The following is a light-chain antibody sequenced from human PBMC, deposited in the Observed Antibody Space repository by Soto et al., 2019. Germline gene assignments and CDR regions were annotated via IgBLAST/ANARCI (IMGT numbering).Light chain of an antibody. Sequence: QSVLTQPLSVSGSPGQSVTISFTGTSSDVGGYNYVSWYQQHPGKAPKLMIYDVTKRPLGVPDRLSGSKSGNTASLIISGLQAEDEPDYYFCSYAGSDIAVFGTGTKGIVL. J-gene: IGLJ1*01. CDR1: SSDVGGYNY. CDR3: CSYAGSDIAV. CDR2: DVT. V-gene: IGLV2-11*01.